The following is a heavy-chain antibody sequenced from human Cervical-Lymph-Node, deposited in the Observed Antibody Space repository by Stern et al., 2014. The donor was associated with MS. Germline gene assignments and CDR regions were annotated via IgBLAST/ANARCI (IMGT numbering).Heavy chain of an antibody. CDR2: TSYDGSEK. CDR1: GFSFSDYG. CDR3: AKSRYVLDVVSTPGDY. Sequence: VQLVESGGGVVQPGRSLRLSCAASGFSFSDYGMHWVHQAPGKGLEWVAVTSYDGSEKYYADSVKGRFTISRDNSKNALYLQMNGLRPGDTAVYYCAKSRYVLDVVSTPGDYWGQGTQVTVSS. V-gene: IGHV3-30*18. J-gene: IGHJ4*02. D-gene: IGHD5/OR15-5a*01.